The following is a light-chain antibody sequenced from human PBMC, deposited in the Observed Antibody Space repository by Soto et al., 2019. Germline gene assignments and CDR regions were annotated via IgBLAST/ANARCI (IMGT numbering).Light chain of an antibody. CDR3: SSYTGRSTSYV. Sequence: QSALTQPASVSGSPGQSITISCTGTSSDVGGCNYVSWYQQHPGKAPKLMIYEVNNRPSGVSNRFSGSKSGNTASLTISGLQAEDEGDDYCSSYTGRSTSYVLGTGTKVTVL. CDR1: SSDVGGCNY. CDR2: EVN. J-gene: IGLJ1*01. V-gene: IGLV2-14*01.